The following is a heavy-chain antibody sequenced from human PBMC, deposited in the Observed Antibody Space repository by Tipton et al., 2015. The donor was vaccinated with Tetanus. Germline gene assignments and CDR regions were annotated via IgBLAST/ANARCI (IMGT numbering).Heavy chain of an antibody. J-gene: IGHJ4*02. V-gene: IGHV3-11*06. CDR1: GFTFSDYY. Sequence: SLRLSCAASGFTFSDYYMSWIRQAPGKGLEWVSYISSSSSYTNYADSVKGRFTISRDNAKNSLYLQMNSLRAEDTAVYYCASFPPGIAVAGTYSLEENYWGQGTLVTVSS. D-gene: IGHD6-19*01. CDR2: ISSSSSYT. CDR3: ASFPPGIAVAGTYSLEENY.